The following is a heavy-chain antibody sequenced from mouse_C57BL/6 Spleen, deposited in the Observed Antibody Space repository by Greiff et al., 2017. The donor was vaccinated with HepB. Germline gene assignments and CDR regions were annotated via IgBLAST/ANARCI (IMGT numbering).Heavy chain of an antibody. J-gene: IGHJ2*01. V-gene: IGHV1-47*01. Sequence: LQESGAELVKPGASVKMSCKASGYTFTTYPIEWMKQNHGKSLEWIGNFHPYNDDTKYNEKFKGKATLTVEKSSSTAYLELSRLTSDDSAVYYCARHGSSYAYFDYWGQGTTLTVSS. D-gene: IGHD1-1*01. CDR2: FHPYNDDT. CDR3: ARHGSSYAYFDY. CDR1: GYTFTTYP.